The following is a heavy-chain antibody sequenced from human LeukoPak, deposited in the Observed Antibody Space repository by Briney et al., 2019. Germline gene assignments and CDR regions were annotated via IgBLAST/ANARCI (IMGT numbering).Heavy chain of an antibody. Sequence: PGGSLRLSCAASGFTFSDYGMHWVRQAPGKGLEWVAFIRYDGSDKYYADSVKGRFTISRDNSKNTLYLQMNSLRAEDTAVYYCARLRDLALDYWGQGTLVTVSS. CDR1: GFTFSDYG. J-gene: IGHJ4*02. CDR3: ARLRDLALDY. CDR2: IRYDGSDK. D-gene: IGHD3-16*01. V-gene: IGHV3-30*02.